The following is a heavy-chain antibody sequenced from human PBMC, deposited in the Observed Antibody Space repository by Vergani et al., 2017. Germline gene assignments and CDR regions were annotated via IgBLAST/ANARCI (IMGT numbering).Heavy chain of an antibody. CDR3: ATGAGPFDI. V-gene: IGHV4-4*07. CDR1: GAPISYWC. D-gene: IGHD7-27*01. Sequence: QVQLQESGPGLVKTSETLSLTCSASGAPISYWCWSWLRQPAGKGLEWIGRLCPSGSTNYNPSLKSRVTMSIDTSKNQFSLKLTSVTAADTAVYYCATGAGPFDIWGQGTLVTVSS. CDR2: LCPSGST. J-gene: IGHJ4*02.